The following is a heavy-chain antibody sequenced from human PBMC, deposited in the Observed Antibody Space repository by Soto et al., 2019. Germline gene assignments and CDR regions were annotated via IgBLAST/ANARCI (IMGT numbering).Heavy chain of an antibody. CDR1: GDSNSRSEYY. CDR2: THNSAGA. Sequence: SETLSLTCTVSGDSNSRSEYYLGWIRQSPGKGLEWIGNTHNSAGAFYNPSLRSRVTISLDTSMNQVSLKVRSVTAADTAMYNCVSGYPWLGYDYWGQGTQVTVSS. J-gene: IGHJ4*02. CDR3: VSGYPWLGYDY. V-gene: IGHV4-39*01. D-gene: IGHD5-18*01.